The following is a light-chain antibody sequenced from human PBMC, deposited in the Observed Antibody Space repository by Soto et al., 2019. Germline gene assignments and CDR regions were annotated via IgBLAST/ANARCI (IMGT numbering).Light chain of an antibody. J-gene: IGLJ1*01. Sequence: LAQPASVSGSPGQSITISCTGTSSDVGGYNYVSWYQQYPGKAPKLMIYHVSNRPSGVSNRFSGSKSGNSASLTISGLQAEDEADYYCSSYTSTSTYVFGTGTKVTVL. CDR1: SSDVGGYNY. V-gene: IGLV2-14*01. CDR3: SSYTSTSTYV. CDR2: HVS.